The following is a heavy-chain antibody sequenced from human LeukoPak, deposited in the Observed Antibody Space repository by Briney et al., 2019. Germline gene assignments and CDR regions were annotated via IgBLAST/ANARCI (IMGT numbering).Heavy chain of an antibody. Sequence: GGSLRLSCAASRFMFSTYWMSWVRQAPGKGLEWVANIKQDGSERYNVDSVKGRFTISRDNAKNSLYLQMNSLRVEDTAVYHCARDLHPGLTGYFDYWGQGTLVTVSS. V-gene: IGHV3-7*01. CDR1: RFMFSTYW. J-gene: IGHJ4*02. CDR2: IKQDGSER. D-gene: IGHD1-14*01. CDR3: ARDLHPGLTGYFDY.